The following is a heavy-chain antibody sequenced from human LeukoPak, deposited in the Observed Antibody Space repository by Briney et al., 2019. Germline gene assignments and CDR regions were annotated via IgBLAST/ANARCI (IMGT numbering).Heavy chain of an antibody. D-gene: IGHD3-10*01. CDR2: IYSGGDT. J-gene: IGHJ4*02. Sequence: GGSLRLSCAASGFTVSSNYMSGVRPAPGRGLERVSVIYSGGDTRYADSVKGRFTISRDNSKNTLYLQMNSLRAEDTALYYCARERGRGVISPYFDQWGQGTLVTVSS. V-gene: IGHV3-66*01. CDR1: GFTVSSNY. CDR3: ARERGRGVISPYFDQ.